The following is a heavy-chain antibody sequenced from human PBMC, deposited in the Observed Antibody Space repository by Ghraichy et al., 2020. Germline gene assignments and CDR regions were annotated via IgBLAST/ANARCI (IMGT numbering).Heavy chain of an antibody. CDR3: AREILYYYDSSGYNEINYFDY. V-gene: IGHV3-21*01. CDR1: GFTFSSYS. Sequence: GGSLRLSCAASGFTFSSYSMNWVRQAPGKGLEWVSSISSSSSYIYYADSVKGRFTISRDNAKNSLYLQMNSLRAEDTAVYYCAREILYYYDSSGYNEINYFDYWGQGTLVTVSS. J-gene: IGHJ4*02. D-gene: IGHD3-22*01. CDR2: ISSSSSYI.